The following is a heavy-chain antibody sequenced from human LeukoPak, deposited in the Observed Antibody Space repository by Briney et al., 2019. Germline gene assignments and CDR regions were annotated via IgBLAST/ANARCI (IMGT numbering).Heavy chain of an antibody. CDR2: IYYSGST. Sequence: SETLSLTCTVSGGSISSYYWSWIRQPPGKGLEWIGYIYYSGSTNYNPSLKSRVTISVDTSKNQFSLKLSSVTAADSAVYYCARHVLVGEFDYWGQGTLVTVSS. D-gene: IGHD4/OR15-4a*01. V-gene: IGHV4-59*08. CDR1: GGSISSYY. J-gene: IGHJ4*02. CDR3: ARHVLVGEFDY.